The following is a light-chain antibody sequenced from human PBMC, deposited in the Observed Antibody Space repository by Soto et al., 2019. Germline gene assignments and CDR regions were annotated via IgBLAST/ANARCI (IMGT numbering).Light chain of an antibody. J-gene: IGKJ3*01. CDR1: QDTRSY. CDR2: VAS. Sequence: DIPLTQSPSFLSASVGDRVTITCRASQDTRSYLAWYQQKPGKAPKLLIYVASTSQSGVPSRFSGSGSGTEFTLTISSLQPEDFATYYCQQHNSYPLTFGPGTKVEIK. V-gene: IGKV1-9*01. CDR3: QQHNSYPLT.